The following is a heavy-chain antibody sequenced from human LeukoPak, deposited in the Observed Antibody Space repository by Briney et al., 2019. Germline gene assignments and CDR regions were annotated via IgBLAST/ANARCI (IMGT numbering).Heavy chain of an antibody. J-gene: IGHJ4*02. V-gene: IGHV4-34*01. CDR1: GGSFSGYY. CDR3: ATSIVGATKY. CDR2: INHSGST. Sequence: PSETLSLTCAVYGGSFSGYYWSWIRQPPGKGLEWIGEINHSGSTNYNPSLKSRVTISVDTSKNQFSLKLSSVTAADTAVYYCATSIVGATKYWGQGTLVTVSS. D-gene: IGHD1-26*01.